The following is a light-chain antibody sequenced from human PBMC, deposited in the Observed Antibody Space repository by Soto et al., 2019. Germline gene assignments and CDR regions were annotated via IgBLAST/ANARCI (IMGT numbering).Light chain of an antibody. V-gene: IGLV2-14*01. CDR2: EVA. CDR1: NSDIGFYNY. CDR3: SSYTSSSPLYV. Sequence: QSVLTQPASVSGSPGQSITISCTGTNSDIGFYNYVSWYQQHPGEAPKLIIYEVAKRPSGVSSRFSGSKSGNTASLTISGLQAEDEADYHCSSYTSSSPLYVFVTGTKLTVL. J-gene: IGLJ1*01.